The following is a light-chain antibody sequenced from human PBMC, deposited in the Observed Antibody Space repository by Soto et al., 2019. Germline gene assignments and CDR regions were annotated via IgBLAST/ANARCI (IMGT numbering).Light chain of an antibody. Sequence: QSALTQPPSASGSPGQSVTISCTGMSSDVGGYNYVSWYQQHPGKAPKLMIYEVTKRPSGVPDRFSGSKSGNTASLPVSGLQAEDEADYYCSSYAGSTSVSFGGGTKLTVL. CDR1: SSDVGGYNY. CDR2: EVT. V-gene: IGLV2-8*01. CDR3: SSYAGSTSVS. J-gene: IGLJ2*01.